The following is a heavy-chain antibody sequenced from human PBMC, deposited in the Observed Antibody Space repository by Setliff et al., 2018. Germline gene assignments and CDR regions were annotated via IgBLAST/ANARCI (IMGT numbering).Heavy chain of an antibody. J-gene: IGHJ4*02. V-gene: IGHV1-18*01. CDR3: ARVPRLEWLLPTFDS. CDR2: ISGYNGNT. Sequence: EASVKVCCKASGYTFINYGLSWMRQAPGQGLEWMGWISGYNGNTDYAQNLQGRVTMTIDTSTSTAYMELRSLRSDDTAVYYCARVPRLEWLLPTFDSWGQGTLVTVSS. D-gene: IGHD3-3*01. CDR1: GYTFINYG.